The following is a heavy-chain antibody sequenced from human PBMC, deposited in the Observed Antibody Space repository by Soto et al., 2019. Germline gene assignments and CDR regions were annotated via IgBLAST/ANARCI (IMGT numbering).Heavy chain of an antibody. CDR3: ARGPRGAVGYYYYYGMDV. D-gene: IGHD6-19*01. Sequence: PSETLSLTCAVYGGSFSGYYWSWIRQPPGKGLEWIGEINHSGSTNYNPSLKSRVTISVDTSKNQFSLKLSSVTAADTAVYYCARGPRGAVGYYYYYGMDVWGQGTTVTSP. V-gene: IGHV4-34*01. CDR2: INHSGST. J-gene: IGHJ6*02. CDR1: GGSFSGYY.